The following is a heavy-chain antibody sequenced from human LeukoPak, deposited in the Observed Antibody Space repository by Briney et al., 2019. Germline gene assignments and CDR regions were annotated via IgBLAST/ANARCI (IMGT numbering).Heavy chain of an antibody. V-gene: IGHV3-21*01. CDR3: AGGDGSGSYYGS. D-gene: IGHD3-10*01. CDR2: ISSSSSYI. Sequence: GGSLRLSCAASGFTFSSYGMHWVRQAPGKGLEWVSSISSSSSYIYYADSVKGRFTISRDNAKNSLYLQMNSLRAEDTAVYYCAGGDGSGSYYGSWGQGTLVTVSS. J-gene: IGHJ5*02. CDR1: GFTFSSYG.